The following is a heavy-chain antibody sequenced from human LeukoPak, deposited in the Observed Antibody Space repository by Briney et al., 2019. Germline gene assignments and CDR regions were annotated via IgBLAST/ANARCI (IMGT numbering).Heavy chain of an antibody. Sequence: SETPSLTCAVYGGSFSGYYWSWIRQPPGKGLEWIGEINHSGSTNYNPSLKSRVTISVDTSKNQFSLKLSSVTAADTAVYYCARAEPLDPWGQGTLVTVSS. CDR1: GGSFSGYY. CDR2: INHSGST. D-gene: IGHD1-14*01. J-gene: IGHJ5*02. V-gene: IGHV4-34*01. CDR3: ARAEPLDP.